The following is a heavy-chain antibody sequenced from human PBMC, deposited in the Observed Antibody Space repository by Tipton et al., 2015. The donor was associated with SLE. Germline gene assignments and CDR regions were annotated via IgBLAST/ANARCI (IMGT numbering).Heavy chain of an antibody. V-gene: IGHV4-59*11. CDR2: IYYSGST. J-gene: IGHJ3*02. CDR1: GGSISGHY. CDR3: AREWGDAFDI. D-gene: IGHD3-16*01. Sequence: TLSLTCTVSGGSISGHYWSWIRQPPGKGLEWIGYIYYSGSTYYNPSLKSRVTISVDTSKNQFSLKLSSVTAADTAVYYCAREWGDAFDIWGQGTMVTVSS.